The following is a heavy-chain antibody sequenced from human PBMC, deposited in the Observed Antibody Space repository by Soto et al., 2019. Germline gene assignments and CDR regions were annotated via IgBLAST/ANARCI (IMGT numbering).Heavy chain of an antibody. Sequence: WGSLRPSGTPAGCTCITYAISCVRQMTLERLEWVSAISGSGGSTYYADSVQGRFTVSRDNYMNTLYLQMNSLRIEDTAVYYCAHPRGYGVFDAYDIWGQGTMVTVSS. CDR1: GCTCITYA. J-gene: IGHJ3*02. V-gene: IGHV3-23*01. D-gene: IGHD2-8*01. CDR2: ISGSGGST. CDR3: AHPRGYGVFDAYDI.